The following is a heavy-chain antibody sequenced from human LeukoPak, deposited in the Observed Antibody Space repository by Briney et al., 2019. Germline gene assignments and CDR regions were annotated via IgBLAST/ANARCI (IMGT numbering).Heavy chain of an antibody. J-gene: IGHJ3*02. V-gene: IGHV3-23*01. D-gene: IGHD3-22*01. CDR3: ARNSSGFKLGDAFDI. CDR1: GLTFRSYA. Sequence: PGGSLRLSCAASGLTFRSYAMTWVRQAPGKGLEWISAINGGAYSTSYADSVKGRFTISRDNSKDTLYLQMNSLRAEDTAVYYCARNSSGFKLGDAFDIWGQGTLVTVSS. CDR2: INGGAYST.